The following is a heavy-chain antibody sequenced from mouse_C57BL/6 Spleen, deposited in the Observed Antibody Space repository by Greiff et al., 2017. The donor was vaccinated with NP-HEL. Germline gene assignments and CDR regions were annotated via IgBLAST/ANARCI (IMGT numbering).Heavy chain of an antibody. Sequence: QVHVKQPGAELVKPGASVKMSCKASGYTFTSYWITWVKQRPGQGLEWIGDIYPGSGSTNYNEKFKSKATLTVDTSSSTAYMQLSSLTSEDSAVYYCAREGAYYYGSSGKYYFDYWGQGTTLTVSS. J-gene: IGHJ2*01. CDR3: AREGAYYYGSSGKYYFDY. CDR1: GYTFTSYW. V-gene: IGHV1-55*01. CDR2: IYPGSGST. D-gene: IGHD1-1*01.